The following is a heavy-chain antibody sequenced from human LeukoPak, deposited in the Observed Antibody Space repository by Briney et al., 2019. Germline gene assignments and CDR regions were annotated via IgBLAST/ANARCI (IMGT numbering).Heavy chain of an antibody. D-gene: IGHD1-26*01. CDR2: IYYSGST. Sequence: SETLSLTCTVSGGSTSSSSYYWGWIRQPPGKGLEWIGSIYYSGSTYYNPSLKSRVTISVDTSKNQFSLKLSSVTAADTAVYYCARPGWELLDDAFDIWGQGTMVTVSS. V-gene: IGHV4-39*01. CDR1: GGSTSSSSYY. J-gene: IGHJ3*02. CDR3: ARPGWELLDDAFDI.